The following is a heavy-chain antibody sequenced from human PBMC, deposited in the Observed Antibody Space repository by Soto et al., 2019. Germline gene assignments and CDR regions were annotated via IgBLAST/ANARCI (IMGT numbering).Heavy chain of an antibody. V-gene: IGHV1-69*13. CDR1: GGTFSSYA. J-gene: IGHJ4*02. CDR2: IIPIFGTA. D-gene: IGHD3-3*01. CDR3: ARVKDKLRSLGPFEY. Sequence: SVKVSCKASGGTFSSYAISWVRQAPGQGLEWMGGIIPIFGTANYAQKFQGRVTITADESTSTAYMELSSLRSEDTAVYYCARVKDKLRSLGPFEYWGQGTMVTVSS.